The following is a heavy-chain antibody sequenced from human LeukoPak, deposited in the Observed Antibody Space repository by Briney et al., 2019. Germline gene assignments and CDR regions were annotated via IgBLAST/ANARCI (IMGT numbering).Heavy chain of an antibody. CDR2: IYYSGST. D-gene: IGHD3-3*02. J-gene: IGHJ3*02. CDR3: ARDSHFWSGYAFDI. Sequence: SQTLSLTCTVSGGSISSGGYYWSWIRQHPGKGLEWIGYIYYSGSTYYNPSLKSRATISVDTSKNQFSLKLSSVTAADTAVYYCARDSHFWSGYAFDIWGQGTMVTVSS. CDR1: GGSISSGGYY. V-gene: IGHV4-31*03.